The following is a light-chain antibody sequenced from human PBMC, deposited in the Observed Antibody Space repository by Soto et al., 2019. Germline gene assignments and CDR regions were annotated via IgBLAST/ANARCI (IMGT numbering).Light chain of an antibody. Sequence: DIPMTQSPSTLSASVGDRVIITCRASQSISSWLAWYQQKPGKAPNLLIYKASSLEGGVPSRFSGSGSGTEFTLTISSLQPDDFATYYCQQYNSSPYTFGQGTKLEIK. V-gene: IGKV1-5*03. CDR2: KAS. CDR3: QQYNSSPYT. CDR1: QSISSW. J-gene: IGKJ2*01.